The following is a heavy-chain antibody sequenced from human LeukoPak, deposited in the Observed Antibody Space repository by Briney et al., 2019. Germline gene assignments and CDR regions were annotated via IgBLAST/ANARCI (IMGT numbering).Heavy chain of an antibody. Sequence: QSGGSLRLSCAASGFTVSGLCMSWVRQAPGKGLEWVAFLYTGDNTYYADSVKDRFTISRDNSKNTLYLQMNSLRAEDTAVYYCASTHLGYCSSVSCQNDYWGQGTLVTVSS. CDR3: ASTHLGYCSSVSCQNDY. CDR1: GFTVSGLC. CDR2: LYTGDNT. D-gene: IGHD2-15*01. V-gene: IGHV3-66*01. J-gene: IGHJ4*02.